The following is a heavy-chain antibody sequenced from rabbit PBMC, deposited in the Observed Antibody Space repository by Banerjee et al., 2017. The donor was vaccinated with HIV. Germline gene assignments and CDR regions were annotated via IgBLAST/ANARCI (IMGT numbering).Heavy chain of an antibody. J-gene: IGHJ4*01. CDR3: ARDAGSGDYIDVYFNL. V-gene: IGHV1S40*01. Sequence: QSLEESGGGLVQPEGSLALTCKASGFSFSSSDYICWVRQAPGKGLEWISCIAGSSSGFTYSATWAKGRFTISKTSSTTVTLQMTSLTAADTATYFCARDAGSGDYIDVYFNLWGQGTLVTVS. CDR1: GFSFSSSDY. CDR2: IAGSSSGFT. D-gene: IGHD8-1*01.